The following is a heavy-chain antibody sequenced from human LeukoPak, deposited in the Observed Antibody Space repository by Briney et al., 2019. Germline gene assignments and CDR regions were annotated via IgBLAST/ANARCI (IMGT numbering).Heavy chain of an antibody. J-gene: IGHJ4*02. V-gene: IGHV3-23*01. CDR3: AKTSIAVAGPSDLDY. CDR1: GFTFSSYA. Sequence: GGSLRLSCAASGFTFSSYAMSWVRQAPGKGLEWVPAISGSGGSTYYADSVKGRFTISRDNSKNTLYLQMNSLRAEDTAVYYCAKTSIAVAGPSDLDYWGQGTLVTVCS. D-gene: IGHD6-19*01. CDR2: ISGSGGST.